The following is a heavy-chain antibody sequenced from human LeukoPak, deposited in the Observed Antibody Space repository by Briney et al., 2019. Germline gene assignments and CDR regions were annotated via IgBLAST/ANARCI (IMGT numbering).Heavy chain of an antibody. J-gene: IGHJ4*02. V-gene: IGHV3-7*03. CDR3: ANPRMYYDILTGYYRGIFDY. CDR2: IKKDGSEK. Sequence: GGSLRLSCAASGFTFGSNWMSWVRQAPGKGLEWVANIKKDGSEKYYVDSVKGRFTISRDNAKNSLYLQMNTLRAEDTAVYYCANPRMYYDILTGYYRGIFDYGGQGTLVTVSS. D-gene: IGHD3-9*01. CDR1: GFTFGSNW.